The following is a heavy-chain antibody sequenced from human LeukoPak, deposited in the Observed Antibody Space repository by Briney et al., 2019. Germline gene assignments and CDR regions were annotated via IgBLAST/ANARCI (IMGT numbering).Heavy chain of an antibody. Sequence: SETLSLTCTVSGGSISSYYWSWIRQPPGKGLEWIGYIYYSGSTNYNPSLKSRVTISVDTSKNQFSLKLSSVTAADTAVYYCARTIAAAGIWFDPWGQGTLATVSS. V-gene: IGHV4-59*01. CDR2: IYYSGST. D-gene: IGHD6-13*01. J-gene: IGHJ5*02. CDR3: ARTIAAAGIWFDP. CDR1: GGSISSYY.